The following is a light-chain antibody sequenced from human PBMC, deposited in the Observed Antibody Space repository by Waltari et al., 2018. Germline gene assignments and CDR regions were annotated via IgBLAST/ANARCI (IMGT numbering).Light chain of an antibody. CDR3: ATWDNSLTAVV. V-gene: IGLV1-51*01. J-gene: IGLJ2*01. CDR2: DNY. Sequence: QSVLTQPPSVSAAPGQKVTISCSGSSSNIGNYFVSWYHQLPGATPKLLIYDNYKRPSGFPDRFSASKSGTSATLDITGRQIGDEADYYCATWDNSLTAVVFGGGTKLTVL. CDR1: SSNIGNYF.